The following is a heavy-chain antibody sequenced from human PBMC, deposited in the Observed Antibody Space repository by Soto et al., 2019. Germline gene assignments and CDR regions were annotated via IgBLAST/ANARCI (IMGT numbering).Heavy chain of an antibody. Sequence: QVQLVQSGAEVKKPGASVKVSCKASGYTFTSYYMHWVRQAPGQGLEWMGIINPSGGSTSYAQKFQGRVTMTRETSTSTVYMELSSLRSEDTAVYYCARDGDKYCSSTSCYLDVWGQGTTVTVSS. CDR1: GYTFTSYY. J-gene: IGHJ6*02. D-gene: IGHD2-2*01. CDR2: INPSGGST. CDR3: ARDGDKYCSSTSCYLDV. V-gene: IGHV1-46*01.